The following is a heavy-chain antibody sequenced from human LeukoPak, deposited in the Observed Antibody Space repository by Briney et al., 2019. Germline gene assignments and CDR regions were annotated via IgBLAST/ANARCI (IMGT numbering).Heavy chain of an antibody. CDR1: GYTFTSYY. CDR3: VPLDYGDYGLTNY. J-gene: IGHJ4*02. Sequence: ASVKVSRKASGYTFTSYYMHWVRQAPGQGLEWMGIINPSGGSTGYAQKFQGRVTMTRDTSTSTVYMELSSLRSEDTAVYYCVPLDYGDYGLTNYWGQGTLVTVSS. D-gene: IGHD4-17*01. CDR2: INPSGGST. V-gene: IGHV1-46*01.